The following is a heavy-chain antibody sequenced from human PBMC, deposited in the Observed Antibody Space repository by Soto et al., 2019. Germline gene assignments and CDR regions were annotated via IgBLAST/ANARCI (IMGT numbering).Heavy chain of an antibody. Sequence: EVQLVESGGGLIQPGGSLRLSCAASGFTVSSNYMSWVRQAPGKGLEWVSVIYRGDTTYYADSVKGRFTISRDHSKNTLYLQMNSLIAEDTAVYYCARDLRTLYGMDVWGQGTTVTVSS. CDR3: ARDLRTLYGMDV. CDR2: IYRGDTT. CDR1: GFTVSSNY. V-gene: IGHV3-53*01. J-gene: IGHJ6*02.